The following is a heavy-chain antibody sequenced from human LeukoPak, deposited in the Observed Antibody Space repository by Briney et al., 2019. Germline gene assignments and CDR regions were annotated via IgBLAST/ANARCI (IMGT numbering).Heavy chain of an antibody. Sequence: SETLCLTCTVSGGSISSYYWSWIRQPAGKGLEWIGRIYTSGSTNYNPSLKSRVTMSVDTSKNQFSLKLSSVTAADTAVYYCARETREYSSSSDFDYWGQGTLVTVSS. J-gene: IGHJ4*02. V-gene: IGHV4-4*07. D-gene: IGHD6-6*01. CDR2: IYTSGST. CDR3: ARETREYSSSSDFDY. CDR1: GGSISSYY.